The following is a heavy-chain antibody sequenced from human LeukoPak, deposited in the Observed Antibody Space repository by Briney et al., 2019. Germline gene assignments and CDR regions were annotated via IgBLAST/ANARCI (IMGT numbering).Heavy chain of an antibody. D-gene: IGHD5-24*01. J-gene: IGHJ4*02. CDR3: ARDCIGCHGSDY. CDR2: VSAYADDT. V-gene: IGHV1-18*01. Sequence: ASVKVSCKASGYTFITYGISWVRRAPGQGLEWMGWVSAYADDTNYVQKYQGRVSMTTDTSTSTAYMELRSLRSDDTAVYYCARDCIGCHGSDYWGQGTLVIVSS. CDR1: GYTFITYG.